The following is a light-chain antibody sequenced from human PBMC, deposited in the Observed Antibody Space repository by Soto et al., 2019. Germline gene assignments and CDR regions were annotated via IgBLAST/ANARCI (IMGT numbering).Light chain of an antibody. J-gene: IGKJ3*01. CDR3: QHANNFLFT. V-gene: IGKV1-12*01. CDR1: QGLTNL. CDR2: DRS. Sequence: DIPLTQSPSSVSASVGDRVTITCRASQGLTNLLAWYQQRPGKAPTLLIYDRSSLQTGDPSRFSASGSGTSFTLTISNLQPEDSATYYCQHANNFLFTFGPGTKVEIK.